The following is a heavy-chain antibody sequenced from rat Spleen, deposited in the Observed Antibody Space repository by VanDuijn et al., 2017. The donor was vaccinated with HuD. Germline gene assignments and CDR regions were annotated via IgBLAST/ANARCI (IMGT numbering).Heavy chain of an antibody. CDR1: GFSLGSNG. Sequence: QVQLKESGPGLMQPSETLSLTCTVSGFSLGSNGVGWVRQPLGKGLMWMGTIWAGGSTNYNSAVQSRLSISRDTSKSQVFLKMNSLQTEDTAIYFCTRTYGGYTSHWFAYWGQGTLDTVSS. J-gene: IGHJ3*01. D-gene: IGHD1-11*01. CDR3: TRTYGGYTSHWFAY. V-gene: IGHV2-72*01. CDR2: IWAGGST.